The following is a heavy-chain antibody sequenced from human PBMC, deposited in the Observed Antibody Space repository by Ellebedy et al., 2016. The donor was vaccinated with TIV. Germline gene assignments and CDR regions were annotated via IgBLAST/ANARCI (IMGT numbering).Heavy chain of an antibody. CDR1: GFSVSDNY. CDR3: VKSIAGAGSL. V-gene: IGHV3-53*01. Sequence: GGSLRLSCAAFGFSVSDNYMSWVRQAPGKGLEWVSVINSDGSAYYADSVKGRFTISRDNSKNTLYLQMNSLRAEDTAVYYCVKSIAGAGSLWGQGTLVTVSS. J-gene: IGHJ4*02. D-gene: IGHD6-19*01. CDR2: INSDGSA.